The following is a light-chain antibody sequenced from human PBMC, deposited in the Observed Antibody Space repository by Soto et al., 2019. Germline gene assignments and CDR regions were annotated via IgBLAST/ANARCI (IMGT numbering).Light chain of an antibody. CDR2: SNN. CDR1: SSNIGNNT. CDR3: AAWDDSLNGVYV. J-gene: IGLJ1*01. Sequence: QSVLTQPPSASGTPGQRVTISCSGSSSNIGNNTVNWYQQLPGTAPKLLIYSNNQRPSGVPDRFSGPKSGTSASLAISGLQSEDEADYCCAAWDDSLNGVYVFGTGTKVTVL. V-gene: IGLV1-44*01.